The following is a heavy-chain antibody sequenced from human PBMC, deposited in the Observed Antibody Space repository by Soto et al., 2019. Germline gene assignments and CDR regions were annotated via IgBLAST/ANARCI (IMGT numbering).Heavy chain of an antibody. Sequence: QVHLQESGPGLVTPSQTLSLTCTVSGGSISSGDSYWSWIRQPPGKGLEWIGYIYYTGSIFYNPSLERRVTISVDTSKNQFSLQLRSVTSADTAVYYCARDDCGTSRCSYYYGMDVWGQGTTVTVSS. CDR2: IYYTGSI. CDR3: ARDDCGTSRCSYYYGMDV. V-gene: IGHV4-30-4*01. J-gene: IGHJ6*02. CDR1: GGSISSGDSY. D-gene: IGHD2-21*01.